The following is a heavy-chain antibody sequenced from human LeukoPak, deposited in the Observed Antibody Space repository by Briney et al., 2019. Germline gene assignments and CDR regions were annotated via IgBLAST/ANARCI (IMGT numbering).Heavy chain of an antibody. CDR1: GFTFSSYA. V-gene: IGHV3-23*01. Sequence: GGSLRLSCAASGFTFSSYAMSWVRQAPGKGLEWVSAISGSGGSTYYADSVKGRFTISRDNSKNTLYLQMNSLRAEDTAVYYCARQEYCSSTSCYTNYFDYWGQGTLVTVSS. CDR2: ISGSGGST. D-gene: IGHD2-2*02. CDR3: ARQEYCSSTSCYTNYFDY. J-gene: IGHJ4*02.